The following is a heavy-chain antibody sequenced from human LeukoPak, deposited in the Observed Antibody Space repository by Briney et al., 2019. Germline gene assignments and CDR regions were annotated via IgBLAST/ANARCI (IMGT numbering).Heavy chain of an antibody. J-gene: IGHJ4*02. CDR1: GFTFSSYE. CDR3: ARDYYDSSVVGPEYDY. Sequence: GGSLRLSCAASGFTFSSYEMNWVRQAPGKGLEWVSSISSSSSYIYYADSVKGRFTISRDNAKNSLYLQMNSLRAEDTAVYYCARDYYDSSVVGPEYDYWGQGTLVTVSS. CDR2: ISSSSSYI. D-gene: IGHD3-22*01. V-gene: IGHV3-21*01.